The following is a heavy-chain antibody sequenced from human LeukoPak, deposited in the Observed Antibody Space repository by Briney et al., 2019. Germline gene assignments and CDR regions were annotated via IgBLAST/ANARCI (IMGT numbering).Heavy chain of an antibody. CDR2: IYWDDDK. CDR1: GFSFSTSRVG. Sequence: SGPTLVNPTPTLTLTCTFSGFSFSTSRVGVGWIRQPPGKALEWLAHIYWDDDKRYSPSLKSRLTIAKVTFKNQVVLTMTNMDPVDTATYYCAHKARIGAQFDYWGQGTLVTVSS. CDR3: AHKARIGAQFDY. V-gene: IGHV2-5*02. D-gene: IGHD6-25*01. J-gene: IGHJ4*02.